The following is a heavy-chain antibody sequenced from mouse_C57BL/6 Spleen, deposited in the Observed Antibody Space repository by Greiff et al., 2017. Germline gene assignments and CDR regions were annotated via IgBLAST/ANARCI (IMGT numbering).Heavy chain of an antibody. CDR1: GYSITSGYY. D-gene: IGHD2-1*01. CDR2: ISYDGSN. Sequence: ESGPGLVKPSQSLSLTCSVTGYSITSGYYWNWIRQFPGNKLEWMGYISYDGSNNYNPSLNNRISITRDTSKNQFFLKLNSVTTEDTATYYCARPYGNYWYFDVWGTGTTVTVSS. CDR3: ARPYGNYWYFDV. V-gene: IGHV3-6*01. J-gene: IGHJ1*03.